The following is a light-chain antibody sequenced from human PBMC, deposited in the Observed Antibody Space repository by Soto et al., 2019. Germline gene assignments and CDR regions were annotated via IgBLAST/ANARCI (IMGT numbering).Light chain of an antibody. CDR3: QQYNSYFPT. CDR2: DAS. J-gene: IGKJ1*01. CDR1: QSISSW. V-gene: IGKV1-5*01. Sequence: DIQMTQSPSALSASVGHIVTITFRPSQSISSWLAWYQQKPGKAPKLLIYDASTLESGVPSRFRGSGSGTEFTLTISSLKPDDFETYYCQQYNSYFPTFGQGTKVDIK.